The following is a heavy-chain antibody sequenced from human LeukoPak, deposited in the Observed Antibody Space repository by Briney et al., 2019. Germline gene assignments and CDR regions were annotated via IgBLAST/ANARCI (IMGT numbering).Heavy chain of an antibody. V-gene: IGHV1-18*01. CDR2: ISAYNGNT. CDR3: ARDRGGMATPDRY. D-gene: IGHD5-24*01. J-gene: IGHJ4*02. Sequence: ASVKVSCKASGYTFKSYGISWVRQDPRQGLEGMGWISAYNGNTNYAQKLQGRVTMTTDTSTSTAYIKLRSLRSDDTAVYYCARDRGGMATPDRYWGQGTLVTVSS. CDR1: GYTFKSYG.